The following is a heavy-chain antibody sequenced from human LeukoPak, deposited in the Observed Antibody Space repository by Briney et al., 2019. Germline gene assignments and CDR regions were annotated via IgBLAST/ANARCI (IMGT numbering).Heavy chain of an antibody. CDR2: IYHSGST. Sequence: SQTLSLTCTVSGGSISSGGYYWSWIRQPPGKGLEWIGYIYHSGSTNYNPSLKSRVTISVDKSKNQFSLKLSSVTAADTAVYYCASQIAVAGSSWDDAFDIWGQGTMVTVSS. CDR3: ASQIAVAGSSWDDAFDI. V-gene: IGHV4-30-2*01. D-gene: IGHD6-19*01. J-gene: IGHJ3*02. CDR1: GGSISSGGYY.